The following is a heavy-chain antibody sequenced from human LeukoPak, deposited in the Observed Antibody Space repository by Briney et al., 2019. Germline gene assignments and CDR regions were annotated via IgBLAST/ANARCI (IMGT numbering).Heavy chain of an antibody. V-gene: IGHV4-39*07. CDR3: ARDRDHSSGFADY. CDR1: GGSFSSSGYS. J-gene: IGHJ4*02. Sequence: SETLSLTCTVSGGSFSSSGYSWGWIRQPPGKGLEWIGSVFYSGSTYQNPSLKSRVTISVDTSKNQFSLKMTSVTAADTAVYYCARDRDHSSGFADYWGQGTLVTVSS. D-gene: IGHD3-22*01. CDR2: VFYSGST.